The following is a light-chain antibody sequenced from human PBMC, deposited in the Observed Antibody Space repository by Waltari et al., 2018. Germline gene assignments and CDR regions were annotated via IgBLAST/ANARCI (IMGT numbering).Light chain of an antibody. CDR2: EVS. CDR3: MQATHIPYT. J-gene: IGKJ2*01. Sequence: DTVMTQTPLTLSVTPGQPASISCKASQSLLSPHGKTYLYWYLQKPGQSPQLLIYEVSVRFSGVPDRFSGSGSGTDFTLKISRVEAEDVGIYYCMQATHIPYTFGQGTKLQIK. CDR1: QSLLSPHGKTY. V-gene: IGKV2-29*02.